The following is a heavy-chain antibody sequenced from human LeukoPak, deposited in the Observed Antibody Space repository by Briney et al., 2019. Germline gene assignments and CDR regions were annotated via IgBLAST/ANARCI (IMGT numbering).Heavy chain of an antibody. J-gene: IGHJ4*02. CDR1: GFTFSSYA. CDR2: TSGSGGST. V-gene: IGHV3-23*01. Sequence: GGSLRLSCAASGFTFSSYAMSWVRQAPGKGLEWVSATSGSGGSTYYADSVKGRFTISRDNSKNTLYLQMNSLRAEDTAVYYCAKSDFIVVVPAAMYYWGQGTLVTVSS. D-gene: IGHD2-2*01. CDR3: AKSDFIVVVPAAMYY.